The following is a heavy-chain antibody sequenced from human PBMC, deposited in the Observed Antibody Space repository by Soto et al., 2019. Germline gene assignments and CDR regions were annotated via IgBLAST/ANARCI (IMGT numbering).Heavy chain of an antibody. CDR1: GFMFKSYV. CDR3: ARWGTTGGFDL. V-gene: IGHV3-30*19. Sequence: QLQLVESGGGVVQPGTSLRLSCTASGFMFKSYVMHWARQAPGKGLEWVALTSYDGNNKYYGDSVKGRFTVSRDNSKNTLHLPMDSLRPEDTALYYCARWGTTGGFDLWGQGTLVSVSS. CDR2: TSYDGNNK. J-gene: IGHJ4*02. D-gene: IGHD3-16*01.